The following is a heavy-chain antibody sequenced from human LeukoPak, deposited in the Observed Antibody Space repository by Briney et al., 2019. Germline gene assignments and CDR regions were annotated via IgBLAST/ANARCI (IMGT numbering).Heavy chain of an antibody. V-gene: IGHV4-34*01. D-gene: IGHD3-22*01. CDR3: ARECPYYYDSSGYYGYYYYYMDV. CDR2: INHSGST. CDR1: GGSFSGYY. J-gene: IGHJ6*03. Sequence: SETLSLTCAVYGGSFSGYYWSWIRQPPGKGLEWIGEINHSGSTNYNPSLKSRVTISVDTSKNQFSLKLSSVTAADTAVYYCARECPYYYDSSGYYGYYYYYMDVWGKGTTVTVSS.